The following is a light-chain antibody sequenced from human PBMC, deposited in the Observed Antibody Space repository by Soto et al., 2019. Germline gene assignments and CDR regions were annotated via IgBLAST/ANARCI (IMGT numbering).Light chain of an antibody. J-gene: IGKJ2*01. V-gene: IGKV1-5*03. Sequence: IQLTQSPSTLSASVGERVTITCRASQSMSSSLAWYTQKPVKAPNLLIYKASSLQSGVPSRFSGSGSGTEFTLTTSSLQPDVFATYYCQQYNQYPYTFGQGTKLEIK. CDR1: QSMSSS. CDR3: QQYNQYPYT. CDR2: KAS.